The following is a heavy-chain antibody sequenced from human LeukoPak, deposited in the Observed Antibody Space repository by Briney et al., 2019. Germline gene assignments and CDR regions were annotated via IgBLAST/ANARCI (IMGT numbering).Heavy chain of an antibody. D-gene: IGHD1-26*01. V-gene: IGHV4-34*01. CDR3: ARGRGVGATWAGFDY. CDR1: GGSFSGYY. J-gene: IGHJ4*02. CDR2: INHSGST. Sequence: SETLSLTCAVYGGSFSGYYWSWLRQPPGKGLEWIGEINHSGSTNYNPSLKSRVTISVDTSKNQFSLKLSSVTAADTAVYYCARGRGVGATWAGFDYWGQGTLVTVSS.